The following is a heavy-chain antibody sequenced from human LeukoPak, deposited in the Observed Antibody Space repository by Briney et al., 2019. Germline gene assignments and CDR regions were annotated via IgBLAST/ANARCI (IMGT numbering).Heavy chain of an antibody. CDR2: ISSSSYI. CDR1: GFTFSSYS. CDR3: ARYGPGKRDGYNPRQKYNWFDP. D-gene: IGHD5-12*01. V-gene: IGHV3-21*01. Sequence: AGGSLRLSCAASGFTFSSYSMNWVRRAPGKGLEWVSSISSSSYIYYADSVKGRFTISRDNAKNSLYLQMNSLRAEDTAVYYCARYGPGKRDGYNPRQKYNWFDPWGQGTLVTVSS. J-gene: IGHJ5*02.